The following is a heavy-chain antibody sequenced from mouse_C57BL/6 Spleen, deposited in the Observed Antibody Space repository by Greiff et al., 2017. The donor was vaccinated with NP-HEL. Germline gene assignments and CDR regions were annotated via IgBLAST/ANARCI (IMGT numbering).Heavy chain of an antibody. CDR2: INPNYGTT. J-gene: IGHJ2*01. V-gene: IGHV1-39*01. D-gene: IGHD1-1*01. CDR1: GYSFTDYN. Sequence: EVKLMESGPELVKPGASVKISCKASGYSFTDYNMNWVKQNNGKSLEWIGVINPNYGTTTYNQKFKGKATLTVDQSSSTAYMQLNSLTSEDSTVYYCVSLLRYFDYWGQGTTLTVSS. CDR3: VSLLRYFDY.